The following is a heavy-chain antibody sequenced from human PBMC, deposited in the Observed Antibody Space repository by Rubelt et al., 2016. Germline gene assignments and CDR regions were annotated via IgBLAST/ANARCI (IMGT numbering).Heavy chain of an antibody. CDR3: ARARVGYCFDY. CDR2: INSDGSST. V-gene: IGHV3-74*01. D-gene: IGHD2-2*03. Sequence: GKGLVWVSRINSDGSSTTYADSVKGRFTISRDNAKNTLYLQMNSLRAEDTAVYYCARARVGYCFDYWGQGTLVTVSS. J-gene: IGHJ4*02.